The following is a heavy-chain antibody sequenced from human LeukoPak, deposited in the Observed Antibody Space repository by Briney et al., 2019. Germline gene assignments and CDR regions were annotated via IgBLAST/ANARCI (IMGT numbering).Heavy chain of an antibody. CDR3: ARGYCSGGSYSNFDY. V-gene: IGHV4-59*08. Sequence: SETLSLTCAVSGGSISSYYWSWIRQPPGKGLEWIGYIYYSGSTNYNPSLKSRVTISVDTSKNQFSLKLSSVTAADTAVYYCARGYCSGGSYSNFDYWGQGTLVTVSS. D-gene: IGHD2-15*01. CDR1: GGSISSYY. J-gene: IGHJ4*02. CDR2: IYYSGST.